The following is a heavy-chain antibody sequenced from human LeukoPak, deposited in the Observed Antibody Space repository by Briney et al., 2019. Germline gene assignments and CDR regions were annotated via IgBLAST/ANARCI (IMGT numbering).Heavy chain of an antibody. J-gene: IGHJ6*02. CDR1: GYTFTGYY. D-gene: IGHD4-17*01. V-gene: IGHV1-2*02. CDR3: ARAVTTYYYGMDV. Sequence: GASVKVSCKASGYTFTGYYMHWVRQAPGQGLEWMGWINPNSGGTNYAQKFQGRVTMTRDTSISTAYMELSRLRSDGTAVYYCARAVTTYYYGMDVWGQGTTVTVSS. CDR2: INPNSGGT.